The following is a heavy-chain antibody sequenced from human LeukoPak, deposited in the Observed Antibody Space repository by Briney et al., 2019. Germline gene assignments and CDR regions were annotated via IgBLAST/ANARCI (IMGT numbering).Heavy chain of an antibody. D-gene: IGHD6-19*01. CDR1: GFTFDDYA. CDR3: AKDYRGWYFSFGMDV. V-gene: IGHV3-9*01. Sequence: GASLRLSCAASGFTFDDYAMHWVRQAPGKGLEWVSGISWNSGSIGYADSVKGRFTISRDNANNSLYLQMNSLRAEDTALYYCAKDYRGWYFSFGMDVWGQGTTVTVSS. J-gene: IGHJ6*02. CDR2: ISWNSGSI.